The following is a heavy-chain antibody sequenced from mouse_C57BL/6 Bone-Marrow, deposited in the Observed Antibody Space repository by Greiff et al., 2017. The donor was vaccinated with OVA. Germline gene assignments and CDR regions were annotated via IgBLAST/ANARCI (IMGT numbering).Heavy chain of an antibody. D-gene: IGHD1-1*01. CDR3: ARGPFITTVVDHWYFDV. V-gene: IGHV7-3*01. Sequence: EVQLVESGGGLVQPGGSLSLSCAASGFTFTDYYMSWVRQPPGKALEWLGFIRNKANGYTTEYSASVKGRFTISRDNSQSILYLQMNALRAEDSATYYCARGPFITTVVDHWYFDVWGTGTTVTVSS. CDR1: GFTFTDYY. CDR2: IRNKANGYTT. J-gene: IGHJ1*03.